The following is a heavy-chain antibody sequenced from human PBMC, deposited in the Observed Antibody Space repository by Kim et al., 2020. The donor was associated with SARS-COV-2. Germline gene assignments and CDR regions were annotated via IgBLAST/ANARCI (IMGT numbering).Heavy chain of an antibody. CDR3: ARDPTWFGEADNWFDP. V-gene: IGHV1-69*04. Sequence: SVKVSCKASGGTFSSYAISWVRQAPGQGLEWMGRIIPILGIANYAQKFQGRVTITADKSTSTAYMELSSLRSEDTAVYYCARDPTWFGEADNWFDPWGQGTLVTVSS. D-gene: IGHD3-10*01. CDR2: IIPILGIA. CDR1: GGTFSSYA. J-gene: IGHJ5*02.